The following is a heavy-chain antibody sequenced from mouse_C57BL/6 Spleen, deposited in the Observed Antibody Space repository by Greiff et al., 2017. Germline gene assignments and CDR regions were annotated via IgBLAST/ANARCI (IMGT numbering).Heavy chain of an antibody. CDR1: GYAFSSYW. Sequence: VKLMESGAELVKPGASVKISCKASGYAFSSYWMNWVKQRPGKGLEWIGQIYPGDGDTNYNGKFKGKATLTADKSSSTAYMQLSSLTSEDSAVYFCAREPYGSTPYWYFDVWGTGTTVTVSS. CDR2: IYPGDGDT. V-gene: IGHV1-80*01. J-gene: IGHJ1*03. D-gene: IGHD1-1*01. CDR3: AREPYGSTPYWYFDV.